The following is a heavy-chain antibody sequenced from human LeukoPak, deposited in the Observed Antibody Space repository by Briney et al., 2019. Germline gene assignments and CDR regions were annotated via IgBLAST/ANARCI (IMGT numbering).Heavy chain of an antibody. D-gene: IGHD4-11*01. J-gene: IGHJ6*03. CDR3: ARGVPKTSYYYYYMDV. Sequence: SGGSLRLSCAASGFTFSSYSMNWVRQAPGKGREGVSYISSSSSTIYYAVSVKGRFTISRDNAKNSLYLQMNSLTAEDTAVYYCARGVPKTSYYYYYMDVWGKGTTVTVSS. V-gene: IGHV3-48*01. CDR2: ISSSSSTI. CDR1: GFTFSSYS.